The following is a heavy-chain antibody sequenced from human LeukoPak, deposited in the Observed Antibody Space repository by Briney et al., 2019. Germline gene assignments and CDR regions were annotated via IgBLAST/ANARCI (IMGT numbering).Heavy chain of an antibody. Sequence: ASVKVSCKASGYTFTSYGISWVRQAPGQGLEWMGWISAYNGNTNYAQKLQGRVTMTTDTSTSTAYMELRSLRSDDTAVYYCARNRSPGYCTNGVCQSRRVWYFDLWGRGTLVTVSS. CDR2: ISAYNGNT. D-gene: IGHD2-8*01. CDR1: GYTFTSYG. CDR3: ARNRSPGYCTNGVCQSRRVWYFDL. J-gene: IGHJ2*01. V-gene: IGHV1-18*01.